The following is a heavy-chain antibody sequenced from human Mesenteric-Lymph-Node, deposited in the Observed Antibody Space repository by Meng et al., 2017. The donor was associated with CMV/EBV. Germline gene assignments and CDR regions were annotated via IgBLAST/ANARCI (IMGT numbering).Heavy chain of an antibody. CDR3: ARGSSYDILTGYFDY. J-gene: IGHJ4*02. D-gene: IGHD3-9*01. V-gene: IGHV4-34*01. CDR2: INHSGST. Sequence: VQLHPVGVGPFKPSGTPSVTVRCFGWSVSGDYWNWIRQSPEKGLEWIGEINHSGSTTYNPSFTSRIIISVDTSTNQISLNMSSVTAVDTAVYYCARGSSYDILTGYFDYWGQGALVTVSS. CDR1: GWSVSGDY.